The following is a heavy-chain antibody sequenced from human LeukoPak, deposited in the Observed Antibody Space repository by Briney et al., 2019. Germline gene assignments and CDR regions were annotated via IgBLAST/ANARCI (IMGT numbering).Heavy chain of an antibody. CDR2: IYPGDSDT. V-gene: IGHV5-51*01. CDR1: GYSFTSYW. Sequence: GESLKISCKGSGYSFTSYWIGWVRQMPGKGLEWMGIIYPGDSDTRYSPSFQGQVTISADKSISTAYLQWISLKTSDTAMSYCARWEQWLGRGFGYWGQGTLVTVSS. J-gene: IGHJ4*02. CDR3: ARWEQWLGRGFGY. D-gene: IGHD6-19*01.